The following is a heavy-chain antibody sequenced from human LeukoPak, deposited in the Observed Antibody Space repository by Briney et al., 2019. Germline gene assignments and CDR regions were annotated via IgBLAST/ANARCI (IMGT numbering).Heavy chain of an antibody. CDR2: ISSSSSYI. CDR3: AKPTQGYCSSTSCFTADFDY. V-gene: IGHV3-21*04. Sequence: GGSLRLSCAASGFTFSSYSMNWVRQAPGKGLEWVSSISSSSSYIYYADSVKGRFTISRDNAKNSLYLQMNSLRAEDTAVYYCAKPTQGYCSSTSCFTADFDYWGQGTLVTVSS. D-gene: IGHD2-2*02. J-gene: IGHJ4*02. CDR1: GFTFSSYS.